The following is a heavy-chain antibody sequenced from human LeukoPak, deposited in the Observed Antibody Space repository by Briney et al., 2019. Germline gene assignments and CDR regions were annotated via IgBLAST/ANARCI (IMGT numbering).Heavy chain of an antibody. Sequence: PGGSLRLSCAASGFTFDDYGMSWVRQAPGKGLEWVSGINWNGGSTGYADSVKGRFTISRDNAKNSLYLQMNSLRAEDTGLYYCARDQSYYGAGSYYRDFDYWGQGTLVTVSS. J-gene: IGHJ4*02. CDR1: GFTFDDYG. CDR3: ARDQSYYGAGSYYRDFDY. CDR2: INWNGGST. V-gene: IGHV3-20*04. D-gene: IGHD3-10*01.